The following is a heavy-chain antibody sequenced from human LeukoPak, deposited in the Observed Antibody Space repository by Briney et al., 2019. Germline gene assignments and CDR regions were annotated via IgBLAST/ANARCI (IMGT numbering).Heavy chain of an antibody. D-gene: IGHD2-15*01. Sequence: PSETLSLTCAVYDGSFSGYYWSWIRQPPGKGLEWIGEINHSGSTNYNPSLKSRVTISVDTSKNQFSLKLSSVTAADTAVYYCARGSRKARLPLDYWGQGTLVTVSS. V-gene: IGHV4-34*01. CDR1: DGSFSGYY. CDR3: ARGSRKARLPLDY. J-gene: IGHJ4*02. CDR2: INHSGST.